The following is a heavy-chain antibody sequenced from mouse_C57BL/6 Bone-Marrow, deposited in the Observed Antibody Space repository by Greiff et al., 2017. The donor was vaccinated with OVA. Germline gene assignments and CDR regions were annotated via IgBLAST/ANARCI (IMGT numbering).Heavy chain of an antibody. V-gene: IGHV1-82*01. D-gene: IGHD2-4*01. CDR1: GYAFSSSW. CDR3: AREGGLRPWFAY. J-gene: IGHJ3*01. CDR2: IYPGDGDT. Sequence: QVQLKESGPELVKPGASVKISCKASGYAFSSSWMNWVKQRPGKGLEWIGRIYPGDGDTNYNGKFKGKATLTADKSSSTAYMQLSSLTSEDSAVYFCAREGGLRPWFAYWGQGTLVTVFA.